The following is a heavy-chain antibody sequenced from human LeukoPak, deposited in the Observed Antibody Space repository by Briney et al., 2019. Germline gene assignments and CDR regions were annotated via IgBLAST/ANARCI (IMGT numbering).Heavy chain of an antibody. D-gene: IGHD1-26*01. CDR1: GYSFTSYW. CDR2: IYPGDSDT. V-gene: IGHV5-51*01. Sequence: GESLQIYSKGSGYSFTSYWIGWVRQVPGKGLEWMGIIYPGDSDTRYSPSFQGQVTISADKSISTAYLQWSSLKASDTAMYYCARGRSYYYFDYWGQGTLVTVSS. J-gene: IGHJ4*02. CDR3: ARGRSYYYFDY.